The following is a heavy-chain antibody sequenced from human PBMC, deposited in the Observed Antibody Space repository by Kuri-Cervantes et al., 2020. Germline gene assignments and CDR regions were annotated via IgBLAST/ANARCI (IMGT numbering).Heavy chain of an antibody. CDR1: GFTVSGNY. CDR2: IFGDTT. D-gene: IGHD6-19*01. V-gene: IGHV3-66*01. J-gene: IGHJ4*01. Sequence: GESLRLSCAASGFTVSGNYMSWVRQAPGKGLEWVSVIFGDTTYYADSVKGSFTVSRHSSKNTVYLQMDSLRVEDTAVYYCAATVTTGWLNFDYWGHGTLVTVSS. CDR3: AATVTTGWLNFDY.